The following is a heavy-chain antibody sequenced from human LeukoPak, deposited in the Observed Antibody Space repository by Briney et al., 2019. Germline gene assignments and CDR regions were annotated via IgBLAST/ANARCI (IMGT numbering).Heavy chain of an antibody. CDR1: GYPFTGYY. Sequence: ASVKVSCKASGYPFTGYYMHWVRQAPGQGLEWMGWINPNSGGTNYAQKFQGRVTMTRDTSISTAYMELSRLRADDTAVYYCARSSGDYDFAFDIWGQGTMVTVSS. CDR2: INPNSGGT. V-gene: IGHV1-2*02. D-gene: IGHD4-17*01. J-gene: IGHJ3*02. CDR3: ARSSGDYDFAFDI.